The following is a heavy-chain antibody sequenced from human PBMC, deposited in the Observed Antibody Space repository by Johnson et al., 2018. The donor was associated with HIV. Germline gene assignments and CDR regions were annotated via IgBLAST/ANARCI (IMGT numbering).Heavy chain of an antibody. D-gene: IGHD3-3*01. CDR2: IFGGGST. Sequence: VQVVESGGGLVQPGGSLRLSCAASGFTVSSNYMSWVRQAPGKGLEWVSVIFGGGSTHYADSVKGRFTISRDNSKSTLDLQMNSLRTEDTAVYYCAKDASATIFGVISGDAFDIWGQGTMVTVSS. J-gene: IGHJ3*02. CDR3: AKDASATIFGVISGDAFDI. V-gene: IGHV3-66*02. CDR1: GFTVSSNY.